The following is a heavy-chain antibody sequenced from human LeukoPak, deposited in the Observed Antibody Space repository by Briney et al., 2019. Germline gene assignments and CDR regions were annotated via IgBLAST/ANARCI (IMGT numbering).Heavy chain of an antibody. V-gene: IGHV4-59*01. CDR1: GGSISSYY. CDR2: IYYSGST. D-gene: IGHD1-14*01. J-gene: IGHJ6*03. CDR3: ARDALSYNWNHNYYYYMDV. Sequence: SETLSLTCTVSGGSISSYYWSWIRQPPGKGLEWIGYIYYSGSTNYNPSLKSRVTISVDTSKDQFSLKLSSVTAADTAVYYCARDALSYNWNHNYYYYMDVWGKGTTVTVSS.